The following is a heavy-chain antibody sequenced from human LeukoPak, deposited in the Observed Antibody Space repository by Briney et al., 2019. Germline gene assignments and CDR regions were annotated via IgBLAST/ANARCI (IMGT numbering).Heavy chain of an antibody. V-gene: IGHV1-46*01. CDR2: INPSGGST. CDR3: ARAVSSNDYYYMDV. D-gene: IGHD2/OR15-2a*01. CDR1: GYTFTRYY. J-gene: IGHJ6*03. Sequence: ASVKVSCKASGYTFTRYYMHWMRQAPGQGLEWMGIINPSGGSTSYAQKFQGRVTVTRDMSTSTVYMELSSLRSEDTAVYYCARAVSSNDYYYMDVWGKGTTVTVSS.